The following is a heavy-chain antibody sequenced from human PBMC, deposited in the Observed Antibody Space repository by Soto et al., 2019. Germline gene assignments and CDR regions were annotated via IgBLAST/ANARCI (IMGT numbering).Heavy chain of an antibody. Sequence: LQTMCLTWSVSDFSISSLSYYWSWIRQPPGKGLEWIGSIYYSGSTYYNPSLKSRVTISVDTSKNQFSLKLSSVTAADTAVYYCARHRVEDIVLMVYAYVGAVSDILVQGTTVTVS. D-gene: IGHD2-8*01. J-gene: IGHJ3*02. CDR2: IYYSGST. CDR3: ARHRVEDIVLMVYAYVGAVSDI. CDR1: DFSISSLSYY. V-gene: IGHV4-39*01.